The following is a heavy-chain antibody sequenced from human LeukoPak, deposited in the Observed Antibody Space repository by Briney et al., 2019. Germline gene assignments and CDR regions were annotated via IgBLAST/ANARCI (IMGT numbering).Heavy chain of an antibody. V-gene: IGHV3-23*01. Sequence: PGGSLRLSCAASGFTFSSYAMSWVRQAPGKGLEWVSATSGSGGSTYYADSVKGRFTISRDNSKNTLYLQMNSLRAEDTAVYYCAKDRYSSSWYDYWGQGTLVTVSS. J-gene: IGHJ4*02. CDR3: AKDRYSSSWYDY. CDR2: TSGSGGST. D-gene: IGHD6-13*01. CDR1: GFTFSSYA.